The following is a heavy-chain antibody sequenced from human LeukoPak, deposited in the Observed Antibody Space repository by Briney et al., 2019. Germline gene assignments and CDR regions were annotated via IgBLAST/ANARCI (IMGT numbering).Heavy chain of an antibody. CDR3: ARDDSYGLDY. J-gene: IGHJ4*02. CDR1: GFTFSSYA. Sequence: GGSLRLSCAASGFTFSSYAMTWVRQAPGKGLEWVSVISASGGTTYYADSVKGRFTISRDNSKNTLYLQMNSLRAEDTAVYYCARDDSYGLDYWGQGTRVTVSS. CDR2: ISASGGTT. V-gene: IGHV3-23*01. D-gene: IGHD5-18*01.